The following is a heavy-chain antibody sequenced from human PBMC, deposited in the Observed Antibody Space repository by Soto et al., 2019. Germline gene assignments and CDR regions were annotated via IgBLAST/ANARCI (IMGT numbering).Heavy chain of an antibody. CDR1: GYTFNDYY. D-gene: IGHD1-26*01. CDR2: IKPNSGDT. V-gene: IGHV1-2*02. J-gene: IGHJ4*02. CDR3: ARQRFTSGSYYFDY. Sequence: EASVKVSCKASGYTFNDYYLHWVRQAPGQGLEWMGSIKPNSGDTDYSQTFQGRVTMTRDTSIRTAYMEVSGLLSDDTAVYYCARQRFTSGSYYFDYCVQGTLFTVAS.